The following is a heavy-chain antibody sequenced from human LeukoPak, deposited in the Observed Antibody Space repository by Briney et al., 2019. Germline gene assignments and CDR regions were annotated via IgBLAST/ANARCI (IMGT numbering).Heavy chain of an antibody. Sequence: GGSLRLSCAASGFTFSSYEMNWVRQAPGKGLEWVSYISGGGSPIYYADSVRGRFTISRDNAKNSVYLQMNGLRAEDTAVYYCASRPPPHRGPFDHWGQGILVTVSS. V-gene: IGHV3-48*03. CDR2: ISGGGSPI. CDR3: ASRPPPHRGPFDH. CDR1: GFTFSSYE. J-gene: IGHJ4*02.